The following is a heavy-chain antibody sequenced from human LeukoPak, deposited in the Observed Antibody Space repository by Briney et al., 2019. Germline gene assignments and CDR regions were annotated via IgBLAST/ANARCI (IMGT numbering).Heavy chain of an antibody. V-gene: IGHV3-15*01. D-gene: IGHD3-9*01. CDR3: TTSYDILTGFDY. CDR2: IKSKTDGGTT. Sequence: KTGGSLRLSCAASGFTFSSYALSWVRQAPGKGLEWVGRIKSKTDGGTTDYAAPVKGRFTISRDDSKNTLYLQMNSLKTEDTAVYYCTTSYDILTGFDYWGQGTLVTVSS. J-gene: IGHJ4*02. CDR1: GFTFSSYA.